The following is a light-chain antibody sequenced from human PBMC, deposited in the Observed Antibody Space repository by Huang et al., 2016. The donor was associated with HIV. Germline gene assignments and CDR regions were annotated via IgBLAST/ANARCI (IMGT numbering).Light chain of an antibody. CDR2: AAS. V-gene: IGKV1-27*01. CDR3: QKYNDVPRT. Sequence: DIQMTQSPSSLSASIGDRITISCRASHDIDAYLAWYQHKPGKVPNLLIDAASTLQSGVPSRFSGSGAGTNFTLTIGSLQPEDVGSYYCQKYNDVPRTFGQGTKVEIK. CDR1: HDIDAY. J-gene: IGKJ1*01.